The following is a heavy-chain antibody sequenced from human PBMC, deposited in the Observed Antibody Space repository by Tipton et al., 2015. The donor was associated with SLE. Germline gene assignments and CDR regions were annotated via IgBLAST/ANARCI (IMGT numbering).Heavy chain of an antibody. CDR3: ARSMEYNWNYGGAFDI. V-gene: IGHV3-48*03. Sequence: SLRLSCAASGFTFSSYEMNWVRQAPGKGLEWVSYISSSGSTIYYADSVKGRFTISRDNAKNSLYLQMNSLRADDTAVYYCARSMEYNWNYGGAFDIWGEGTVVTVSS. CDR1: GFTFSSYE. D-gene: IGHD1-7*01. J-gene: IGHJ3*02. CDR2: ISSSGSTI.